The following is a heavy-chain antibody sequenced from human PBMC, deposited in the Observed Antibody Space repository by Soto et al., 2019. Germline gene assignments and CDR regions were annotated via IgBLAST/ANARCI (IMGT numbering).Heavy chain of an antibody. Sequence: SETLSLTCSVSGVSVSSPSFYWAWVRQSPGKGLEWIGSLYYIGSAYYSPSLKSRITISADSSRNQFSLKLASVTAADTGLYLCNRQTNPGYRPKEFDHWGQGALVTVYS. V-gene: IGHV4-39*01. CDR3: NRQTNPGYRPKEFDH. CDR1: GVSVSSPSFY. CDR2: LYYIGSA. J-gene: IGHJ4*02. D-gene: IGHD2-15*01.